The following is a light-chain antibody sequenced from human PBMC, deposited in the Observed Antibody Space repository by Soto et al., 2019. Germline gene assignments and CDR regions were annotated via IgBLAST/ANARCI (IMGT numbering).Light chain of an antibody. CDR2: GAS. CDR3: QQYGSSYT. Sequence: EIVLTQSPGTLSLSRGERATLSCRASQSVSSSYLAWYQQKPGQAPRLLIYGASSRATGIPDRFSGSGSGTDFTLTISRLEPEDFAVYYCQQYGSSYTFGQGTKLEIK. CDR1: QSVSSSY. V-gene: IGKV3-20*01. J-gene: IGKJ2*01.